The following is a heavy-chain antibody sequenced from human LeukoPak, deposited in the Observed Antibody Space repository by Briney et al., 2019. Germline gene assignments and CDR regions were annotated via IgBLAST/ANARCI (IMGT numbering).Heavy chain of an antibody. V-gene: IGHV4-4*02. D-gene: IGHD6-25*01. CDR1: GGSISNTNW. CDR3: VAAAAVTNWFDP. CDR2: IYHSGST. J-gene: IGHJ5*02. Sequence: SETLSLTCAVSGGSISNTNWWSWVRQPPGKGLEWIGEIYHSGSTNYNPSLKSRVTISVDKSKNQFSLKLSSVTAADTAVYYCVAAAAVTNWFDPWGQGTLVTVSS.